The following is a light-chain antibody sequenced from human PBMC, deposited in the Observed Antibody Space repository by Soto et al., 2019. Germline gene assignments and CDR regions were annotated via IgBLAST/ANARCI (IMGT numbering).Light chain of an antibody. Sequence: IVLTQSPGTLSLSPGERATLSCRASQSLSNSFIAWYQQKPGQAPRLLIYDASNRATGIPARFSGSGSGTDFTLTISSLEPEDFAVYYCQQRGDWPPITFGQGTRLEIK. CDR2: DAS. J-gene: IGKJ5*01. V-gene: IGKV3-11*01. CDR1: QSLSNSF. CDR3: QQRGDWPPIT.